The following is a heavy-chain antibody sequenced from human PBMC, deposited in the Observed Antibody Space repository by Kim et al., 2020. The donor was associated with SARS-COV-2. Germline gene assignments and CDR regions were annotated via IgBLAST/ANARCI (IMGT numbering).Heavy chain of an antibody. CDR2: IYYSGKT. J-gene: IGHJ4*01. V-gene: IGHV4-39*02. CDR1: GGSIFGSNYY. CDR3: ARRGGVTDAYRRPEGASVEY. D-gene: IGHD3-16*01. Sequence: SETLSLTCTVSGGSIFGSNYYWGWIRQPPGKAPEWIGNIYYSGKTYYNPPLKSRVTISVDTSKNHFSLKVISVTATDTAVYYCARRGGVTDAYRRPEGASVEYWGQGILVTVSS.